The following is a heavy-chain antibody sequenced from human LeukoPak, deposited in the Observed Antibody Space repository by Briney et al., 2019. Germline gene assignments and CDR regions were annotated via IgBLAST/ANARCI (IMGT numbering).Heavy chain of an antibody. Sequence: SETLSLTCTVSGGSISSYYWSWIRQPAGKGLEWIGHIYSSGRTSYNPSLKSRVTMSVDTSKNQFSLKLSSVTAADTAVYYCARDRLGVTTYYFDYWGQGTLVTASS. V-gene: IGHV4-4*07. CDR1: GGSISSYY. CDR3: ARDRLGVTTYYFDY. D-gene: IGHD2-21*02. J-gene: IGHJ4*02. CDR2: IYSSGRT.